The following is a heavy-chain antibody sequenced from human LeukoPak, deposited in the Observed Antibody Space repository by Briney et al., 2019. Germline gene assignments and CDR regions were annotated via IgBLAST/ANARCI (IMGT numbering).Heavy chain of an antibody. CDR3: ARLAYCSSTSCYWWFDP. Sequence: SETLSLTCTVSGGSISSSSYYWGWIRQPPGKGLEWIGSIYYSGSSYYNPSLKSRVTISVDTSKKQFSLKLSSVTAADTAVYYCARLAYCSSTSCYWWFDPWGRGTLVTVSS. D-gene: IGHD2-2*01. J-gene: IGHJ5*02. V-gene: IGHV4-39*01. CDR2: IYYSGSS. CDR1: GGSISSSSYY.